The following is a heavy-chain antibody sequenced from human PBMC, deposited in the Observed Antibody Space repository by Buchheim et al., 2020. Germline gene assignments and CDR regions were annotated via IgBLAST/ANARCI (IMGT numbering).Heavy chain of an antibody. CDR3: ARDRRAHLHDYGDYDPFDY. J-gene: IGHJ4*02. D-gene: IGHD4-17*01. CDR2: ISSSGSTI. CDR1: GFTFSSYD. V-gene: IGHV3-48*03. Sequence: EVQLVESGGGLVQPGGSLRLSCAASGFTFSSYDMNWVRQAPGKGLEWVSYISSSGSTIYYADSVKGRFTISRDNAKNSLYLQMNSLRAEDTAVYYCARDRRAHLHDYGDYDPFDYWGQGTL.